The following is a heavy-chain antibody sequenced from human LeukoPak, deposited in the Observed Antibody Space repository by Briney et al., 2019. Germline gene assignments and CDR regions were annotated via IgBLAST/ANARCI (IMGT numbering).Heavy chain of an antibody. CDR3: ARDQGLRYFDWFRNLYYYMDV. D-gene: IGHD3-9*01. J-gene: IGHJ6*03. Sequence: GASVKVSCKASGYTFTSYGISWVRQAPGQGLEWMGWISAYNGNTNYAQKLQGRVTMTTDTSTSTAYMELRSLRSDDTAVYYCARDQGLRYFDWFRNLYYYMDVWGKGTTVTISS. CDR2: ISAYNGNT. V-gene: IGHV1-18*01. CDR1: GYTFTSYG.